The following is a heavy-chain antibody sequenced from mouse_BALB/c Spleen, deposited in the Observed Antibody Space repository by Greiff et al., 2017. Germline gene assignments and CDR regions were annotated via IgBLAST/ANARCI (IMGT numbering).Heavy chain of an antibody. J-gene: IGHJ4*01. D-gene: IGHD2-4*01. Sequence: VKLMESGAELARPGASVKMSCKASGYTFTSYTMHWVKQRPGQGLEWIGYINPSSGYTNYNQKFKDKATLTADKSSSTAYMQLSSLTSEDSAVYYCARGITPYAMDYWGQGTSVTVSS. V-gene: IGHV1-4*01. CDR1: GYTFTSYT. CDR3: ARGITPYAMDY. CDR2: INPSSGYT.